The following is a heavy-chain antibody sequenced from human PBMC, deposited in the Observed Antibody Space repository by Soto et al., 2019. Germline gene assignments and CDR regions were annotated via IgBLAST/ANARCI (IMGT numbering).Heavy chain of an antibody. V-gene: IGHV1-69*01. CDR3: AREVGDTLNWFDP. CDR1: GGTFSSYA. CDR2: IIPIFGTA. J-gene: IGHJ5*02. Sequence: QVQLVQSGAEVKKPGSSVKVSCKPSGGTFSSYAISWVRQAPGQGLEWMGGIIPIFGTANYAQKSQGRVTITADESTSTAYMELRSLRSEDTAVYYCAREVGDTLNWFDPWGQGTLVTVSS. D-gene: IGHD1-26*01.